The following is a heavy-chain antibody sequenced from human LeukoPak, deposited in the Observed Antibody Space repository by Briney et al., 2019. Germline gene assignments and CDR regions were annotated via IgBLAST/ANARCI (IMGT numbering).Heavy chain of an antibody. Sequence: GGSLRLSCAASGFTFSNYAMNWVRQAPGKGLEWVSLISIIGASTYYADSVKGRFTISRDNSKNTLYLQMNSLRAEDTAVYYCAKDHRKHFDYWGQGTLVTVSS. D-gene: IGHD1-14*01. CDR1: GFTFSNYA. J-gene: IGHJ4*02. CDR2: ISIIGAST. CDR3: AKDHRKHFDY. V-gene: IGHV3-23*01.